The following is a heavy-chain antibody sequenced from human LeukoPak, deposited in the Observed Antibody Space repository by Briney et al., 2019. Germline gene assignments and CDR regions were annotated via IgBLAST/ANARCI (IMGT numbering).Heavy chain of an antibody. Sequence: RESGPALVKPTQTLTLTCTFSGFSLSTRGMCMSWIRQPPGKALEWLARIDWDDDKYYSTSLKTRLTISKDTSKNQVVLTMTNMDPVDTATYYSARTLSSSRSGFDYWGQGTLVTVSS. J-gene: IGHJ4*02. CDR1: GFSLSTRGMC. D-gene: IGHD2-2*01. CDR2: IDWDDDK. V-gene: IGHV2-70*11. CDR3: ARTLSSSRSGFDY.